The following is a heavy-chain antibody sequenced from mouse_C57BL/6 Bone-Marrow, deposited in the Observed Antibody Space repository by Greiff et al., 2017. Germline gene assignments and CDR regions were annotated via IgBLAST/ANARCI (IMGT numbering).Heavy chain of an antibody. Sequence: VKLMESDAELVKPGASVKISCKVSGYTFTDHTIHWMKQRPEQGLEWIGYIYPRDGSTKYNEKFKGKATLTADKSSSTAYMQLNSLTSEDSAVYFCARRVAYYSNCLDYWGQGTTLTVSS. V-gene: IGHV1-78*01. CDR3: ARRVAYYSNCLDY. CDR2: IYPRDGST. D-gene: IGHD2-5*01. J-gene: IGHJ2*01. CDR1: GYTFTDHT.